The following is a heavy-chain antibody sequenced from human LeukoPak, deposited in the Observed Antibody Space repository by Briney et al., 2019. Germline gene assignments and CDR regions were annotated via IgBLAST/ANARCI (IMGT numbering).Heavy chain of an antibody. V-gene: IGHV3-74*01. J-gene: IGHJ3*02. CDR2: INTDGNST. CDR1: GFTFSKYW. D-gene: IGHD3-22*01. CDR3: ALLPPDALDI. Sequence: GGSLRLSCAASGFTFSKYWMHWVRHTPGKGLVWVSRINTDGNSTSYADSVRGRFTISRDNAKNTLYLQMNSLRDEDTAVYYCALLPPDALDIWGQGTVVTVSS.